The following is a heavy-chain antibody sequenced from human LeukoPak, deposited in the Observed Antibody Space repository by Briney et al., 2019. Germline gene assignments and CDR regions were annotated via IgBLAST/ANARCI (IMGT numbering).Heavy chain of an antibody. CDR3: ARATEYCSGGTCSDAFDI. CDR1: GGSFGGYY. J-gene: IGHJ3*02. V-gene: IGHV4-34*01. CDR2: INHSGST. D-gene: IGHD2-15*01. Sequence: SETLSLTCVVYGGSFGGYYWSWIRQPPGKGLEWFGEINHSGSTNYNPSLKSRVTISLDTSKNQFSLKLSSVTAADKAVYYCARATEYCSGGTCSDAFDIWGQGTMVTVSS.